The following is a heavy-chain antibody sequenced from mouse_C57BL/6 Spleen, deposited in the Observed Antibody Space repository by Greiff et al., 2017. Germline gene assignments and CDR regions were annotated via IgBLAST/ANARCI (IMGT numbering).Heavy chain of an antibody. D-gene: IGHD1-1*01. Sequence: VHLVESGPGLVQPSQSLSITCTVSGFSLTSYGVHWVRQSPGKGLEWLGVIWRGGSTDYNAAFMSRLSITKDNSKSQVFFKMNSLQADDTAIYYCAKNRGYYYGSSGDYAMDYWGQGTSVTVSS. CDR1: GFSLTSYG. J-gene: IGHJ4*01. V-gene: IGHV2-5*01. CDR2: IWRGGST. CDR3: AKNRGYYYGSSGDYAMDY.